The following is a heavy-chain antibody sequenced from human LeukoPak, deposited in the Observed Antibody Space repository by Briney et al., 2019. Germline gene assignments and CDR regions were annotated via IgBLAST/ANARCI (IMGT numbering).Heavy chain of an antibody. CDR1: GGFISSGSYY. J-gene: IGHJ5*02. CDR2: IYTSGST. CDR3: ARGGIAAPWRWFDP. Sequence: SQTLSLTCTVSGGFISSGSYYWSWIRQPAGKGLEWIGRIYTSGSTNYNPSLKSRITISVDTTKNQFSLKLSSVTAADTAVYYCARGGIAAPWRWFDPWGQGTLVTVSS. V-gene: IGHV4-61*02. D-gene: IGHD6-13*01.